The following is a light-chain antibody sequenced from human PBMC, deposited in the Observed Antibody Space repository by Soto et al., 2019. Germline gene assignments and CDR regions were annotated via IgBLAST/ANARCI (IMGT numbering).Light chain of an antibody. J-gene: IGKJ4*01. CDR2: DAY. CDR3: QKYKDWPPIA. CDR1: QSISRK. V-gene: IGKV3-15*01. Sequence: TQSPATLCVSLGEFATPYCRAGQSISRKLAWYPQKPGQAPRLVIFDAYTRATGIPDRFTGRGSGTEFTLTVSSLQSEGSAAYVCQKYKDWPPIAVGGGTQVEIK.